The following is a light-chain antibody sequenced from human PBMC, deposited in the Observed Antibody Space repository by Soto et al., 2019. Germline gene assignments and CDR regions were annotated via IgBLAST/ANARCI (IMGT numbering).Light chain of an antibody. J-gene: IGKJ5*01. Sequence: EIVLTQSPATLSLSPGERATLSCRTSQTIRGLLNWYQQRPGQAPRLLIYDTSNRATDIPARFSGSGSGTDFILTIRSLDPEDCGVYFCQQRHNWPITFGQGTRLDIK. CDR2: DTS. CDR3: QQRHNWPIT. V-gene: IGKV3-11*01. CDR1: QTIRGL.